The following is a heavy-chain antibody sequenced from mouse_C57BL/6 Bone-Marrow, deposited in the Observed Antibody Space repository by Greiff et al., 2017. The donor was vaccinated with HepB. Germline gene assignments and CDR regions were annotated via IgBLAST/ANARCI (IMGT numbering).Heavy chain of an antibody. V-gene: IGHV3-6*01. CDR2: ISYDGSN. D-gene: IGHD1-1*01. Sequence: EVKLVESGPGLVKPSQSLSLTCSVTGYSITSGYYWNWIRQFPGNKLEWMGYISYDGSNNYNPSLKNRISITRDTSKNQFFLKLNSVTTEDTATYYCARRAYYYGSCWFAYWGQGTLVTVSA. CDR3: ARRAYYYGSCWFAY. J-gene: IGHJ3*01. CDR1: GYSITSGYY.